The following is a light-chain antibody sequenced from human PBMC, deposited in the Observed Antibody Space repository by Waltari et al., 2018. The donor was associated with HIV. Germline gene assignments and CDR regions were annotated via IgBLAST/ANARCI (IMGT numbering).Light chain of an antibody. CDR1: QSLLHSNGYTY. V-gene: IGKV2-28*01. CDR2: LGS. Sequence: DIVMTQSPLSLPVTPGEPASISCRSSQSLLHSNGYTYLDWYLQKPGQSPQILIYLGSNRGSGVPDRFSGSVSGTDFTLKISRVEAEDVGVYYCMQALQTWTFGQGTKVEIK. CDR3: MQALQTWT. J-gene: IGKJ1*01.